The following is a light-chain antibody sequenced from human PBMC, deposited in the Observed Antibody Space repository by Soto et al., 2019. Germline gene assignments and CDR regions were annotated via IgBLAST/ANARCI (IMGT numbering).Light chain of an antibody. CDR2: GAS. CDR3: QQYNNGLT. CDR1: QSVSSK. V-gene: IGKV3-15*01. J-gene: IGKJ4*01. Sequence: EIVMTQSPATLSVSPGERATLSCRASQSVSSKLAWYQQKPGQAPRLLIYGASTRATGIPARFSGSGSGTEFTLTISSLQSEDFEVYYCQQYNNGLTFGGGTKVEIK.